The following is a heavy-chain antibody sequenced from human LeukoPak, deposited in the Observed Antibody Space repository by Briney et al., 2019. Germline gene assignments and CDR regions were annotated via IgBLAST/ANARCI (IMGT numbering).Heavy chain of an antibody. V-gene: IGHV3-23*01. Sequence: PGGSLRLSCAASGFTFSSYAMSWVRQAPGKRLDWVATISDSGDNTYYADSVEGRFTISRDNSKNTLYLQMNSLRDEDTAIYYCAKVPYSDYGSGRPPFMDAWGQGTTVAISS. D-gene: IGHD3-10*01. CDR2: ISDSGDNT. CDR3: AKVPYSDYGSGRPPFMDA. CDR1: GFTFSSYA. J-gene: IGHJ6*02.